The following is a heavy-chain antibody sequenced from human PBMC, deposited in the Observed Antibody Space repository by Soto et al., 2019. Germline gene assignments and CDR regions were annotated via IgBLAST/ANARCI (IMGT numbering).Heavy chain of an antibody. V-gene: IGHV4-39*01. D-gene: IGHD3-10*01. J-gene: IGHJ6*02. CDR3: ARQSALLWFGEISSRRHDYYVMDV. CDR2: FSYSGST. CDR1: GVSITKNNYY. Sequence: SETLSLTCNVSGVSITKNNYYWGWVRQPPGKGLEWIGSFSYSGSTYYKPSLQSRVTISADTSDNQFSLRLSSVTAADTAVYYCARQSALLWFGEISSRRHDYYVMDVWGQGTTVTVSS.